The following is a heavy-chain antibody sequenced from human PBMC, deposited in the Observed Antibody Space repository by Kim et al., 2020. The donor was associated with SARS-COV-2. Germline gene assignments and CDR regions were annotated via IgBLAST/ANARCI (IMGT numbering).Heavy chain of an antibody. CDR3: APAPPALYGMDV. V-gene: IGHV3-48*03. Sequence: YVDSVKGRFTISRDNAKNSVYLQMNSLRAEDTAVYYCAPAPPALYGMDVWGQGTTVTVSS. J-gene: IGHJ6*02.